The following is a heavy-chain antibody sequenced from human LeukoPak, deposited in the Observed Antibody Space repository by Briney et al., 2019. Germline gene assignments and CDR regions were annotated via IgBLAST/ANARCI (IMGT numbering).Heavy chain of an antibody. D-gene: IGHD3-22*01. J-gene: IGHJ3*02. CDR3: ARLTYYYDSSGYLDAFDI. V-gene: IGHV1-69*01. CDR1: GGTFSSYA. CDR2: IIPIFGTA. Sequence: SVKVSCKASGGTFSSYAISRVRQAPGQGLEWMGGIIPIFGTANYAQKFQGRVTITADESTSTAYMELSSLRSEDTAVYYCARLTYYYDSSGYLDAFDIWGQGTMVTVSS.